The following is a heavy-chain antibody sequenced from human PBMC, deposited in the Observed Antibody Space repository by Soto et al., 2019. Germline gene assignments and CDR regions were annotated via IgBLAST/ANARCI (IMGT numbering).Heavy chain of an antibody. CDR3: ARDNRKELWVEGLNAMDV. J-gene: IGHJ6*02. CDR2: ISGYNGQT. D-gene: IGHD3-10*01. Sequence: QVQLVQSGPEVKKPGASVKVSCRASAYTFTTYGISWVRQAPGQGLEWMGWISGYNGQTNYPQKFRGRVTLTTDTSTSTAYMQLRSLRPDDTAMYYCARDNRKELWVEGLNAMDVWGQGTTVTVSS. V-gene: IGHV1-18*04. CDR1: AYTFTTYG.